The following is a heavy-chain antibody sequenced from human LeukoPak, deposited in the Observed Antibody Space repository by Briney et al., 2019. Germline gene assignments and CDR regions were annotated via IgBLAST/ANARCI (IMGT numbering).Heavy chain of an antibody. J-gene: IGHJ3*02. CDR1: GGSISSGSYY. CDR3: AREGYYGDAFDI. D-gene: IGHD3-10*01. Sequence: PSETLSLTCTVSGGSISSGSYYWSWIRQPAGKGLEWIGRIYTSGSTNYNPSLKSRVTISVDTSKNQFSLKLSSVTAADTAVYYCAREGYYGDAFDIWGQGTMVTVSS. CDR2: IYTSGST. V-gene: IGHV4-61*02.